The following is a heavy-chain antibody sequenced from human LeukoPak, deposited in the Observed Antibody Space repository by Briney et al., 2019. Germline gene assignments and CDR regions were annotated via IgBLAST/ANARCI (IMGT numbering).Heavy chain of an antibody. Sequence: PGGSLRLSCAASGFTFSSYGMHWVRQAPGKGLEWVAVIWYDGSNKYYADSVKGRFTISRDNSKNTLYLQMNSLRAEDTAVYYCARDGYYDFWSGFDYWGQGTLVTVSS. D-gene: IGHD3-3*01. J-gene: IGHJ4*02. CDR1: GFTFSSYG. V-gene: IGHV3-33*08. CDR3: ARDGYYDFWSGFDY. CDR2: IWYDGSNK.